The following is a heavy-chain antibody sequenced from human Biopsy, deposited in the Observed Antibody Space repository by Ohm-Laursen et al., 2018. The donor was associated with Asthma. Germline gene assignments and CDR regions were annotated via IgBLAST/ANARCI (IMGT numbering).Heavy chain of an antibody. CDR1: GYTFTGYY. J-gene: IGHJ6*02. D-gene: IGHD5-12*01. CDR2: INPNSGGT. CDR3: ARDLIVAGLYYYYYYGMGV. V-gene: IGHV1-2*06. Sequence: GSSVKVSCNASGYTFTGYYMHWVRQAPGQGLEWMGRINPNSGGTNYAQKFQGRVTMTRDTSISTAYMELSRLRSDDTAVYYCARDLIVAGLYYYYYYGMGVWGQGTTVTVSS.